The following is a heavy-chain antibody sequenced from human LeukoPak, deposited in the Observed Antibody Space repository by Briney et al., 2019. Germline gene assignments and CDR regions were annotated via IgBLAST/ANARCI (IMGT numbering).Heavy chain of an antibody. CDR1: GGSISSSNW. CDR2: IYYSGST. D-gene: IGHD3-22*01. CDR3: ARGDSSGYYYGSSFDY. Sequence: SETLSLTCAVSGGSISSSNWWSWVRQPPGKGLEWIGYIYYSGSTNYNPSLKSRVTISVDTSKNQFSLKLSSVTAADTAVYYCARGDSSGYYYGSSFDYWGQGTLVTVSS. J-gene: IGHJ4*02. V-gene: IGHV4-4*02.